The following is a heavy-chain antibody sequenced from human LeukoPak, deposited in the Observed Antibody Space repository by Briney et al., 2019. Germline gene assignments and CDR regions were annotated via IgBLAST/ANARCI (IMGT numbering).Heavy chain of an antibody. CDR3: ARLKGYCSGASCYSYYFDY. Sequence: GGSLRLSCAASGFTSSSHWMHWVRQAPGKGLVWVSRINTDGSSTRYADSVEGRFTISRDNAKNTLYLQMNSLGAEDTALYYCARLKGYCSGASCYSYYFDYWGQGTLVTVSS. CDR2: INTDGSST. CDR1: GFTSSSHW. J-gene: IGHJ4*02. D-gene: IGHD2-15*01. V-gene: IGHV3-74*01.